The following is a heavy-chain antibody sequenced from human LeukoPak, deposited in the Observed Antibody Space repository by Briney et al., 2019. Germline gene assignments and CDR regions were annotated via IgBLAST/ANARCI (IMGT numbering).Heavy chain of an antibody. CDR1: GFTFGDYA. J-gene: IGHJ5*02. CDR3: AKGKYSSGWYGWFDP. V-gene: IGHV3-23*01. D-gene: IGHD6-19*01. CDR2: ISGSGGST. Sequence: GRSLRLSCTASGFTFGDYAMSWFRQAPGKGLEWVSAISGSGGSTYYADSVKGRFTISRDNSKNTLYLQMNSLRAEDTAVYYCAKGKYSSGWYGWFDPWGRGTLVTVSS.